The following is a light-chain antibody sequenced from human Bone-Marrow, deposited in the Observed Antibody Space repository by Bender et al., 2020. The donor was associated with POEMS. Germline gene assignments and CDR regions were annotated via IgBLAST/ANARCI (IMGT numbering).Light chain of an antibody. Sequence: QSALTQPSSVSGSPGQSITISCTGTSSDVGTYNLVSWYQHHPGKAPKLMIYETTKRPSGVSNRFSGSKSGNTASLTISGLQTEDEADYFCCSYAGSTTFVFGGGTKLTVL. V-gene: IGLV2-23*02. CDR3: CSYAGSTTFV. CDR2: ETT. CDR1: SSDVGTYNL. J-gene: IGLJ2*01.